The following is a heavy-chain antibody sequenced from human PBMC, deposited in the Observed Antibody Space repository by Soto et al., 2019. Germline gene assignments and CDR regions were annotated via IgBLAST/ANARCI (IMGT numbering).Heavy chain of an antibody. Sequence: ASVKVSCKASGGTFSSYAISWVRQAPGQGLEWMGGIIPIFGTANYAQKFQGRVTITADKSTSTAYMELSSLRSEDTAVYYCARGSVVTPHYYYGMDVWGQGTTVTVSS. CDR3: ARGSVVTPHYYYGMDV. D-gene: IGHD2-21*02. J-gene: IGHJ6*02. CDR1: GGTFSSYA. V-gene: IGHV1-69*06. CDR2: IIPIFGTA.